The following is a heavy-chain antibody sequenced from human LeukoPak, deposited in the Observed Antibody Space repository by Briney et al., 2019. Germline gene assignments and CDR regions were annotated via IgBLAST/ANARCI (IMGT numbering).Heavy chain of an antibody. CDR2: IYYSGST. CDR3: ARAFEGSTWYSSGWPDAFDI. D-gene: IGHD6-19*01. V-gene: IGHV4-59*01. Sequence: SETLSLTCTVSGGSISSYYWSWIRQPPGKGLEWIGYIYYSGSTNYNPSLKSRVTISVDTSKNQFSLKLSSVTAADTAVYYCARAFEGSTWYSSGWPDAFDIWGQGTMVTVSS. CDR1: GGSISSYY. J-gene: IGHJ3*02.